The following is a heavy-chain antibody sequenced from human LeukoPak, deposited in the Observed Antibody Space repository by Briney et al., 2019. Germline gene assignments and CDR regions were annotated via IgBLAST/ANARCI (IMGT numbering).Heavy chain of an antibody. CDR1: GFTFSRYS. J-gene: IGHJ5*02. Sequence: GGSLGLSCTASGFTFSRYSMNWVRQAPGKGLEWVSSISTSSIYIYYADSLKGRFTISRDNAKNSLYLQMNSLRAEDTAVYYCARGADGVSSNSRGWFDPWGQGTLVTVSS. CDR2: ISTSSIYI. V-gene: IGHV3-21*01. D-gene: IGHD2-15*01. CDR3: ARGADGVSSNSRGWFDP.